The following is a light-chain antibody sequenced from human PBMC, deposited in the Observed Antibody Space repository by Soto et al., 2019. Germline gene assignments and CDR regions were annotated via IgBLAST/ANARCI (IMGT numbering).Light chain of an antibody. J-gene: IGKJ4*01. V-gene: IGKV1-17*01. Sequence: DTKMTHSPSSLSASVGDRVTITCRAGQDIRNDLAWYQQKPGKAPKRLIYAAPRLQSGVPSRFSASGSGTEFTLTITSLQPEDFATYYCLHHNSYPLTFGGGTRVEIK. CDR1: QDIRND. CDR3: LHHNSYPLT. CDR2: AAP.